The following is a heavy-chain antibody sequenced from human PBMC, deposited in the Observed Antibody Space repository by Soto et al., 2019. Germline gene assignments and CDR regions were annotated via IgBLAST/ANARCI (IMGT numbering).Heavy chain of an antibody. V-gene: IGHV1-69*01. CDR3: AIYGRRSCSGAPCYPYLDY. J-gene: IGHJ4*01. CDR1: GGTFISYA. Sequence: QVQVVQSVAEVKKPGSSVNVSCTASGGTFISYAVNWVRHAPGQGLEWMGVIIPVFATTHYAQNSHGRVTITADEYTCTAYMELSSLRSADTAVYYCAIYGRRSCSGAPCYPYLDYFGHGNLVTVSS. CDR2: IIPVFATT. D-gene: IGHD2-15*01.